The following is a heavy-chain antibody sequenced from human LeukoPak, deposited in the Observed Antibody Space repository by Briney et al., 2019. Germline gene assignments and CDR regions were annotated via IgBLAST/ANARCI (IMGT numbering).Heavy chain of an antibody. V-gene: IGHV3-9*01. Sequence: GRSLRLSCAACGFTFDDYAMHWVRQAPGKGLEWVSGISWNSGSIGYADSVKGRFTISRDNAKNSLYLQMNSLRAEDTALYYCAKDLRSGYDYSGSFQHWGQGTLVTVSS. CDR2: ISWNSGSI. CDR3: AKDLRSGYDYSGSFQH. J-gene: IGHJ1*01. D-gene: IGHD3-22*01. CDR1: GFTFDDYA.